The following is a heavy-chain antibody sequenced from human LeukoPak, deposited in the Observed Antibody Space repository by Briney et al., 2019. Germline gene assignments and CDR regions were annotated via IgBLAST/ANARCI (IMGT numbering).Heavy chain of an antibody. J-gene: IGHJ4*02. Sequence: PGGSLRLSCAASGFTFSSYAMSWVRQAPGKGLEWVSAISGSGGSTYYADSVKGRFTTSRDKSKNTLYLQMNSLRAEDTAVYYCAKPGYYDFWSGYYFDYWGQGTLVTVSS. CDR3: AKPGYYDFWSGYYFDY. V-gene: IGHV3-23*01. D-gene: IGHD3-3*01. CDR1: GFTFSSYA. CDR2: ISGSGGST.